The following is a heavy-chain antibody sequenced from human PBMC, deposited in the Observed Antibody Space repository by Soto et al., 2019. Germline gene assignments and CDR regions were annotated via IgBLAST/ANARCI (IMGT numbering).Heavy chain of an antibody. D-gene: IGHD2-15*01. CDR1: GDSLSSSSYY. J-gene: IGHJ5*02. CDR3: ARRQSSPWFDP. V-gene: IGHV4-39*01. Sequence: QLQLQESGPGLVKPSETLSLTCTVSGDSLSSSSYYWGWIRQPPGKGLEWIGNIYYSGSTYYNPSLKSRVTISVDTSKNQFSLKLSSVTAADTAVYYCARRQSSPWFDPWGQGTLVTVSS. CDR2: IYYSGST.